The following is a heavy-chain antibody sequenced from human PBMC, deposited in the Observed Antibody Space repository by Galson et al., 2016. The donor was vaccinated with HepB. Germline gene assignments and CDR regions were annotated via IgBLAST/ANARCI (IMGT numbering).Heavy chain of an antibody. CDR3: ARIQEGSGWGRFDA. V-gene: IGHV3-33*01. CDR1: GFSFSTYG. CDR2: IWYDGSLK. D-gene: IGHD2-15*01. Sequence: SLRLSCAASGFSFSTYGMHWVRQAPGKGLEWVAVIWYDGSLKYYSDSVKGRFTITRDNSKNILNLQMDSLRAEDTAMYFCARIQEGSGWGRFDAWGQGTLVTVSS. J-gene: IGHJ5*02.